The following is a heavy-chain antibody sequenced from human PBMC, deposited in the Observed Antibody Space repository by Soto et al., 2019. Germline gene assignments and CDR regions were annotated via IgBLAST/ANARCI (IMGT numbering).Heavy chain of an antibody. J-gene: IGHJ3*02. CDR1: GGSISSYY. CDR2: IYYSGST. V-gene: IGHV4-59*01. CDR3: AREGLRRNDDAFEI. Sequence: PSETLSLTCTVSGGSISSYYWSWIRQPPGKGLEWIGYIYYSGSTNYNPSLKSRVTISVDTSKNQFSLKLSSVTAADTAVYYCAREGLRRNDDAFEIWGQGTMVTVSS.